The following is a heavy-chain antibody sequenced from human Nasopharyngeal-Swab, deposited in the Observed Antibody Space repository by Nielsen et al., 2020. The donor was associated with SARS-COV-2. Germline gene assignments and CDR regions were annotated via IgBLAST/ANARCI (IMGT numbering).Heavy chain of an antibody. J-gene: IGHJ6*02. D-gene: IGHD6-19*01. CDR2: IYSGGLNK. CDR3: AKDREVAVAGPFYYYGLDV. CDR1: GFTFGSYA. V-gene: IGHV3-23*03. Sequence: GESLKISCAASGFTFGSYAMTWVRQAPGKGLEWVSIIYSGGLNKYYADSVKGRFTISRDNSKNTLSLQMNSLRAEDTAIYYCAKDREVAVAGPFYYYGLDVWGQGTTVIVSS.